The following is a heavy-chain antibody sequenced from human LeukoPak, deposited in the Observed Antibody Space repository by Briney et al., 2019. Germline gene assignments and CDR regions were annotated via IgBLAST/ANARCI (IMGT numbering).Heavy chain of an antibody. CDR3: AKGVGAPTFDY. CDR2: ISYDGSNK. J-gene: IGHJ4*02. D-gene: IGHD1-26*01. CDR1: GFTFSSYA. V-gene: IGHV3-30-3*01. Sequence: PGGSLRLSCAASGFTFSSYAMHWVRQAPGKGLEWVAVISYDGSNKYYADSVKGRFTISRDNSKNTLYLQMNSLRAEDTAVYYCAKGVGAPTFDYWGQGTLVTVSS.